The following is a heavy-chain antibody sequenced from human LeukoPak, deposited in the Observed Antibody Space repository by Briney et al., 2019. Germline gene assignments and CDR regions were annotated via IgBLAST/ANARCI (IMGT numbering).Heavy chain of an antibody. J-gene: IGHJ4*02. D-gene: IGHD6-19*01. Sequence: SETLSLTCTVSGGSVNSGSYYWSWIRQPPGKGLEWIGYIYYSGSTKYNPSLKSRVTILVDTSKSQFSLKLSSVTAADTAVYYCARAGSSGWSLPLPDYGGRGPLVTVSS. V-gene: IGHV4-61*01. CDR1: GGSVNSGSYY. CDR3: ARAGSSGWSLPLPDY. CDR2: IYYSGST.